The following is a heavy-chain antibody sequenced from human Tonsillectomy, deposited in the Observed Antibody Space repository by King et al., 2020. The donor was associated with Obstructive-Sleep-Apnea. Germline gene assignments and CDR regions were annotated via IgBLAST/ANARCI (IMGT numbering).Heavy chain of an antibody. V-gene: IGHV4-31*03. D-gene: IGHD3-10*01. CDR1: GGSITSSDYY. CDR3: ARDRKEKFTVFRGVPHYYSNLMDV. J-gene: IGHJ6*02. CDR2: IDNSGSA. Sequence: VQLQESGPGLVRPSETLSLTCSVSGGSITSSDYYWTWIRQHPGKGLEWIGHIDNSGSASYHPSLRSRVGISVDTSENHFSLSLSSVTAADTAVYFCARDRKEKFTVFRGVPHYYSNLMDVWGQGTSVIVSS.